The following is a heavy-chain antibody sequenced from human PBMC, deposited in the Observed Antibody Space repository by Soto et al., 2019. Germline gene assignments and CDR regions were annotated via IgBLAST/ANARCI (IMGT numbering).Heavy chain of an antibody. Sequence: QVQLQESGPGLVKPSETLSLTCTVSGGSISSDYWSWIRQPPGKGLEWIGYISYSGSTNYNPSLKSLVTISVDTSKNQFSLKLSSVTAADTAVYYCVRVLTGSSLFDYWGQGTLVTVSS. CDR1: GGSISSDY. D-gene: IGHD1-26*01. V-gene: IGHV4-59*01. CDR2: ISYSGST. J-gene: IGHJ4*02. CDR3: VRVLTGSSLFDY.